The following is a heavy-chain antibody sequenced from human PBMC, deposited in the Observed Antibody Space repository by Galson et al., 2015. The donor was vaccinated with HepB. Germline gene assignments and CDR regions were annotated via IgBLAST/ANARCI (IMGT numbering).Heavy chain of an antibody. CDR3: ARAAQYYDSSGYPTDAFDI. CDR1: GFTFSSYA. CDR2: ISYDGSNK. Sequence: SLRLSCAASGFTFSSYAMHWVRQAPGKGLEWVAVISYDGSNKYYADSVKGRFTISRDNSKNTLYLQMNSLRAEDTALYRCARAAQYYDSSGYPTDAFDIWGQGTLVTVSS. J-gene: IGHJ3*02. D-gene: IGHD3-22*01. V-gene: IGHV3-30-3*01.